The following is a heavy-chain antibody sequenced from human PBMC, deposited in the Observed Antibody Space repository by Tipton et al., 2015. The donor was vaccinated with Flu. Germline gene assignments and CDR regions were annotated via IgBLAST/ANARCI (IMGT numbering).Heavy chain of an antibody. CDR2: IYYSGST. CDR1: GGSISSYY. V-gene: IGHV4-59*01. Sequence: TLSLTCTVSGGSISSYYWSWIRQPPGKGLEWIGYIYYSGSTNYNPSLKSRVTISVDTSKNQFSLKLSSVTAADTAVYYCARGENDGAASSWFDPWGQGPLVTVSS. CDR3: ARGENDGAASSWFDP. J-gene: IGHJ5*02. D-gene: IGHD6-13*01.